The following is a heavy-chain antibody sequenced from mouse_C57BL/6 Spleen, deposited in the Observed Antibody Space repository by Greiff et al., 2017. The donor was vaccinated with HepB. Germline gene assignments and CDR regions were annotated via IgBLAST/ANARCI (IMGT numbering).Heavy chain of an antibody. V-gene: IGHV1-76*01. J-gene: IGHJ1*03. Sequence: QVQLQQSGAELVRPGASVKLSCKASGYTFTDYYINWVKQRPGQGLEWIARIYPGSGNTYYNEKFKGKATLTAEKSSSTAYMQLSSLTSEDSAVYFCGRNGGSSPHWYFDVWGTGTTVTVSS. CDR2: IYPGSGNT. D-gene: IGHD1-1*01. CDR1: GYTFTDYY. CDR3: GRNGGSSPHWYFDV.